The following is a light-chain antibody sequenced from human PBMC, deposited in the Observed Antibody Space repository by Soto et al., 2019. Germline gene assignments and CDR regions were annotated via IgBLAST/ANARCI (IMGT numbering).Light chain of an antibody. Sequence: QSALTQPASVSGSPGQSITITSTGTSSDVGGYKYVSWYQQHPDKAPKLIIFEVSNRPSGISSRFSGSKSGNTASLTISGLQAEDEADYYCASYTSSITSVIFGRGTKLTVL. V-gene: IGLV2-14*01. CDR3: ASYTSSITSVI. J-gene: IGLJ2*01. CDR1: SSDVGGYKY. CDR2: EVS.